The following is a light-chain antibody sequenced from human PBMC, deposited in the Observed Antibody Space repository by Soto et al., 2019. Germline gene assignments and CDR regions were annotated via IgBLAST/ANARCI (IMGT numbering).Light chain of an antibody. V-gene: IGKV1-5*03. CDR1: QDISNY. J-gene: IGKJ1*01. CDR3: QQYNVYWT. CDR2: KAS. Sequence: DIQMTQSPSSLSASVGDRATIPCQASQDISNYLNWYQQKPGKAPKLLIYKASTLEKGVPSRLSGSGSGTESTLTIRSLQPDDFATYYCQQYNVYWTFGQGTKVDIK.